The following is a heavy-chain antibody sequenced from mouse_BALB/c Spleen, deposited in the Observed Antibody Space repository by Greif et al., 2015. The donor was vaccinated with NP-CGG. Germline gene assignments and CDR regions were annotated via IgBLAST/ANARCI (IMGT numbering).Heavy chain of an antibody. CDR2: ILPGSGST. D-gene: IGHD2-1*01. V-gene: IGHV1-9*01. CDR3: AEGGNPAWFAY. CDR1: GYTFSSYW. Sequence: QVQPQQSGAELMKPGASVKISCKATGYTFSSYWIEWVKQRPGHGLEWIGEILPGSGSTNYNEKFKGKATFTADTSSNTAYMQLISLTSEDSAVYYCAEGGNPAWFAYWGQGTLVTVSA. J-gene: IGHJ3*01.